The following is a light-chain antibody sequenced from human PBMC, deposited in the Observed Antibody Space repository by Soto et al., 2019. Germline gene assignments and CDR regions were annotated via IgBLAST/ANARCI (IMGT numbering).Light chain of an antibody. J-gene: IGLJ2*01. V-gene: IGLV2-14*01. CDR3: SSYTRSGTRV. CDR2: EVN. Sequence: QSALTQPASVSGSPGQSITISCTGTSSDVGGYNYVSWYQQYPGKAPKLMIYEVNNRPSGISNRFSGSKSGNTASLTISGLQAEDEADYYWSSYTRSGTRVFGGGTKLTVL. CDR1: SSDVGGYNY.